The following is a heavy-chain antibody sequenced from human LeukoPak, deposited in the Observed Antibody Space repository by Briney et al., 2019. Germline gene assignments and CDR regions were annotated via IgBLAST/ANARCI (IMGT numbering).Heavy chain of an antibody. CDR3: AKMAKTSRDY. CDR1: GFTFSSCD. D-gene: IGHD2-2*01. V-gene: IGHV3-23*01. J-gene: IGHJ4*02. Sequence: GGSLRLSCAASGFTFSSCDMSWVRQAPGKGLEWVSTITDTGGATYYADSVKGRFTISRDNSKSTLYLQMDSLRADDTAVYYCAKMAKTSRDYWGQGTLVTVSS. CDR2: ITDTGGAT.